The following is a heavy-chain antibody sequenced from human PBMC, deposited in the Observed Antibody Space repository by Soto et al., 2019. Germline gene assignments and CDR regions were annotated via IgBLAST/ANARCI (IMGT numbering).Heavy chain of an antibody. D-gene: IGHD2-15*01. CDR1: GITASSNY. CDR3: AKYLVGVHPRAKIYYDFFGMDV. J-gene: IGHJ6*02. CDR2: IEGVCSV. V-gene: IGHV3-53*01. Sequence: PGGSLRHSCAASGITASSNYISWVRQAPGQGQEWVSIIEGVCSVYSSDPVKCRFTISRDKCKDTLYLQMNGRGAEDTAVYYCAKYLVGVHPRAKIYYDFFGMDVWGQETTVT.